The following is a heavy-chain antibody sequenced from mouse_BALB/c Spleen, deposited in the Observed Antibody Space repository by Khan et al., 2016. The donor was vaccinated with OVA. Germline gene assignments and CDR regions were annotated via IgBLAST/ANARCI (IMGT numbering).Heavy chain of an antibody. D-gene: IGHD1-1*01. CDR1: GYTFTSYD. V-gene: IGHV1-85*01. CDR2: IFPGDGST. Sequence: QVQLQQSGAELVKPGASVKLSCKASGYTFTSYDINWVRQRPEQGLEWIGRIFPGDGSTKYNEKFKGKATLTSDKSSSTAYMQLSRLTSEDSAVYFCARHYCGSVLYGYFDVWGAGTPVTVSS. CDR3: ARHYCGSVLYGYFDV. J-gene: IGHJ1*01.